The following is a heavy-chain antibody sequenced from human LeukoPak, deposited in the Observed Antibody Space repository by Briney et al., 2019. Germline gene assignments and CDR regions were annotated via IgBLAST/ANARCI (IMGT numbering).Heavy chain of an antibody. D-gene: IGHD6-13*01. CDR1: GGSISSGGYY. V-gene: IGHV4-61*08. J-gene: IGHJ5*02. Sequence: SQTLSLTCTVSGGSISSGGYYWSWIRQPPGKGLEWIGYIYYSGSTNYNPSLKSRVTISVDTSKNQFSLKLSSVTAADTAVYYCARGRGSSWYWFDPWGQGTLVTVSS. CDR3: ARGRGSSWYWFDP. CDR2: IYYSGST.